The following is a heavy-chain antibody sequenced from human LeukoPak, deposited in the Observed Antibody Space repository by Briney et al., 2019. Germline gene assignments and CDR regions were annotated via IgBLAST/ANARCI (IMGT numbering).Heavy chain of an antibody. Sequence: ASVKVSCKASGYTFTSYGISWVRQAPGQGLEWMGWISAYNGNTNYAQKLQGRVTMTTDTSTSTAYMELRSLRSDDTAVYYCARDVYSSSWYTGYYYYYIDVWGKGTTVTVSS. J-gene: IGHJ6*03. CDR1: GYTFTSYG. V-gene: IGHV1-18*01. CDR3: ARDVYSSSWYTGYYYYYIDV. CDR2: ISAYNGNT. D-gene: IGHD6-13*01.